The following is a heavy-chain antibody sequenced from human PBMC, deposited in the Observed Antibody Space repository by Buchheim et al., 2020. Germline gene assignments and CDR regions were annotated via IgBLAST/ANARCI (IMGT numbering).Heavy chain of an antibody. CDR1: GGSISSSSYY. Sequence: QLQLQESGPGLVKPSETLSLTCTVSGGSISSSSYYWGWIRQPPGKGLEWIGSIYYSGSTYYNPSLKSRVTISVDTSKNQFSLKLSSVTAADTAVYYCARHGEPSYSSSWYRDGWWFDPWGQGTL. J-gene: IGHJ5*02. D-gene: IGHD6-13*01. V-gene: IGHV4-39*01. CDR2: IYYSGST. CDR3: ARHGEPSYSSSWYRDGWWFDP.